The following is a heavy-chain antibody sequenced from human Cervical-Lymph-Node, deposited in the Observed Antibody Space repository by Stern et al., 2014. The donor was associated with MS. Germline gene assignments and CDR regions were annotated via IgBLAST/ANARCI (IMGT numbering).Heavy chain of an antibody. J-gene: IGHJ3*02. V-gene: IGHV1-18*01. CDR1: GYTFTSYG. Sequence: VQLVESGAEVKKPGASVKVSCKASGYTFTSYGISWVRQAPGQGLEWMGRSSAYNGNTNYEQKLQGKCTMTTDTATSTAYMELRSLRSYDTAVYYCARGLLGSENAFDIWGQGTMVTVSS. D-gene: IGHD2-15*01. CDR2: SSAYNGNT. CDR3: ARGLLGSENAFDI.